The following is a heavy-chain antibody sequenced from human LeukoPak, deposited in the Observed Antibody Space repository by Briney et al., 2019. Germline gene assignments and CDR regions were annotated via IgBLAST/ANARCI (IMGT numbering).Heavy chain of an antibody. CDR1: GDSISSSSDF. CDR3: ARGVRVGSGYSY. V-gene: IGHV4-39*07. CDR2: IYYGGST. J-gene: IGHJ4*02. D-gene: IGHD3-22*01. Sequence: SETLSLTCPVSGDSISSSSDFWGWIRQPPGKGLEWIGSIYYGGSTNYNPSLKSRVTISVDTSKNQFSLKLSSVTAADTAVYYCARGVRVGSGYSYWGQGTLVTVSS.